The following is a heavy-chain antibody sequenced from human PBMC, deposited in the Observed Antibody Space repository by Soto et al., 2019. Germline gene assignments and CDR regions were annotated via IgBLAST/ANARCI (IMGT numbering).Heavy chain of an antibody. CDR3: AKEIAAAGTWGWFDP. D-gene: IGHD6-13*01. V-gene: IGHV3-23*01. J-gene: IGHJ5*02. CDR1: GFTFSSYA. Sequence: EVQLLESGGGLVQPGGSLRLSCAASGFTFSSYAMSWVRQAPGKGLEWVSAISGSGGSTYYADSVKGRSTISRDNSKNTRYLQRNSLRAEDTAVYYCAKEIAAAGTWGWFDPWGQGTLVTVSS. CDR2: ISGSGGST.